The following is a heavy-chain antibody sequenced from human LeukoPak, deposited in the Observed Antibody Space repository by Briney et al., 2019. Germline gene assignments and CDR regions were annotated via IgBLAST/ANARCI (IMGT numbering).Heavy chain of an antibody. Sequence: ASVKVSCKASGYTFTGYYMHWVRQAPGQGLEWMGWISAYNGNTNYAQKLQGRVTMTTDTSTSTAYMELRSLRSDDTAVYYCARVIKEYYYDSSGYWFDPWGQGTLVTVSS. CDR3: ARVIKEYYYDSSGYWFDP. J-gene: IGHJ5*02. V-gene: IGHV1-18*04. CDR1: GYTFTGYY. D-gene: IGHD3-22*01. CDR2: ISAYNGNT.